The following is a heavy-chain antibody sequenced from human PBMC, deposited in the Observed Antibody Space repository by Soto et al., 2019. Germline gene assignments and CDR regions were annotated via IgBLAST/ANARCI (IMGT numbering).Heavy chain of an antibody. CDR1: GFTFSSYA. J-gene: IGHJ4*02. CDR2: ISYDGRSK. CDR3: AKALSSRVVISTCFDY. V-gene: IGHV3-30*18. Sequence: QVQLVESGGGVVQPGRSLRLTCAASGFTFSSYAMHWVRQATGKGLEWVAVISYDGRSKYYADSIKGRFTISSDNSKNTLYLQMTDLRPEDSAVYYCAKALSSRVVISTCFDYWGQGTLVTVSS. D-gene: IGHD3-22*01.